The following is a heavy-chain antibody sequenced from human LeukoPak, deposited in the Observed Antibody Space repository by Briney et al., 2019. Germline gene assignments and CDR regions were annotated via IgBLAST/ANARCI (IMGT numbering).Heavy chain of an antibody. J-gene: IGHJ4*02. CDR2: INSDGSST. V-gene: IGHV3-74*01. CDR1: GFTFSNYW. Sequence: GGSLRLSCAASGFTFSNYWMHWVRQAPGKGLVWVSRINSDGSSTNYADSVKGRFTISRDNAKNTLYLQMSSLRAEDTAVYYCARGYGSGSYYTVGYWGQGTLVTVSS. D-gene: IGHD3-10*01. CDR3: ARGYGSGSYYTVGY.